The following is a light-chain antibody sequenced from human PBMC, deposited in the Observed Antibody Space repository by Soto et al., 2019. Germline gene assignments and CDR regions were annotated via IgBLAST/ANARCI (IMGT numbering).Light chain of an antibody. CDR3: QQYGSSPLFT. CDR2: SAS. J-gene: IGKJ3*01. CDR1: QSVSNNY. V-gene: IGKV3-20*01. Sequence: EIVLTPSPGTLSLSPGERATLSCRASQSVSNNYLAWYQQKPGQAPRLLIYSASSRATGIPDRFSGSGSGTDFTLTISRLEPEDLAVYYCQQYGSSPLFTFGPGTKVDFK.